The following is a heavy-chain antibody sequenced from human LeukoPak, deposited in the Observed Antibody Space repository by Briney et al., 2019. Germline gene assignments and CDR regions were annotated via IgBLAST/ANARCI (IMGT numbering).Heavy chain of an antibody. D-gene: IGHD4-17*01. CDR1: GFSLSTSGVA. V-gene: IGHV2-5*01. CDR2: IYWNDGK. Sequence: ESGPTLVNPTQTLTLTCTFSGFSLSTSGVAVGWFRQPPGGALEWLALIYWNDGKYYSPSLKSRLTIAKDTSKNQVVLTMTNMDPVDTATFYCARRRSPSNGDWIDPWGQGTLVTVSS. CDR3: ARRRSPSNGDWIDP. J-gene: IGHJ5*02.